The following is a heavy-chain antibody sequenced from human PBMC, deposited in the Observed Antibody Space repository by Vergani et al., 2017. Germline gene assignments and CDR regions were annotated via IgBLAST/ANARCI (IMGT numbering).Heavy chain of an antibody. CDR3: ARDPVGGDADY. J-gene: IGHJ4*02. CDR1: GGTFSSYA. V-gene: IGHV1-69*04. Sequence: QVQLVQSGAEVKKPGSSVKVSCKASGGTFSSYAISWVRQAPGQGLEWMGRIIPILGIANYAQKFQGRVTITADKSTGTAYMELSSLRSEDTAVYYCARDPVGGDADYWGQGTLVTVSS. D-gene: IGHD4-17*01. CDR2: IIPILGIA.